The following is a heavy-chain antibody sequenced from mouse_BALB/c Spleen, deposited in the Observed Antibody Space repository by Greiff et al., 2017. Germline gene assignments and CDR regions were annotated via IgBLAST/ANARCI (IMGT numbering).Heavy chain of an antibody. V-gene: IGHV2-9-2*01. J-gene: IGHJ3*01. CDR1: GFSLTSYD. CDR2: IWTGGGT. CDR3: VRGRFAY. Sequence: VKLVESGPGLVAPSQSLSITCTVSGFSLTSYDISWIRQPPGKGLEWLGVIWTGGGTNYNSAFMSRLSISKDNSKSQVFLKMNSLQTDDTAIYYCVRGRFAYWGQGTLVTVSA.